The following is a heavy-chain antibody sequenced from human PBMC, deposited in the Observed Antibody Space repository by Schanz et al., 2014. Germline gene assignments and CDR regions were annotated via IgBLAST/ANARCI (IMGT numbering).Heavy chain of an antibody. J-gene: IGHJ5*02. CDR3: ARPALWCGDNCFDP. CDR2: INSVGSNT. D-gene: IGHD3-10*01. Sequence: EVQLLESGGGLVQPGGSLRLSCSASTFTFDHYAMTWVRQAPGKGLEWVARINSVGSNTDYADSVTGRFTISRDNAKNTLYLQMNTLRAEDTAVYYCARPALWCGDNCFDPWGQGTPITVSS. V-gene: IGHV3-74*02. CDR1: TFTFDHYA.